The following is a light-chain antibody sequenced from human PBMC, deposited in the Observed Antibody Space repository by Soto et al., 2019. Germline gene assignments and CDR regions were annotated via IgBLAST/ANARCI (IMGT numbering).Light chain of an antibody. V-gene: IGLV2-23*01. CDR3: CSYAGSNTWV. CDR1: SSDVGNYIL. CDR2: EDS. Sequence: QSALTQPASVSGSPGQSITISCTGTSSDVGNYILVSWYQHHPGKAPKLMIYEDSKRPSGVSNRFSASKSGNTASLTISGLRAEDEADYSCCSYAGSNTWVFGGGTKLTVL. J-gene: IGLJ3*02.